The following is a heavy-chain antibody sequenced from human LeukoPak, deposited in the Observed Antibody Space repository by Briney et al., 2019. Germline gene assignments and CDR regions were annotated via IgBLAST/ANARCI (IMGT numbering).Heavy chain of an antibody. Sequence: SETLSLTCTVSGGSISSSSYYWGWIRQPPGKGLEWIGSIYYTGSTYYNSSLKSRVTISVDTSKNQFSLKLSSVTAADTAVYYCARAYYYDSSGYYYHFTFDYWGQGTLVTVSS. CDR1: GGSISSSSYY. J-gene: IGHJ4*02. CDR3: ARAYYYDSSGYYYHFTFDY. D-gene: IGHD3-22*01. V-gene: IGHV4-39*01. CDR2: IYYTGST.